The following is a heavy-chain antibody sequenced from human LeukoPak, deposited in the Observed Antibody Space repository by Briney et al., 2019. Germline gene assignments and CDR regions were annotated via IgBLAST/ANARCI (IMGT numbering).Heavy chain of an antibody. CDR1: GYTFTSYG. Sequence: ASVKVSCKASGYTFTSYGISWVRQAPGQGLEWMGWISAYNGNTNYAQKLQGRVTMTTDTSTSTAYMELSSLRSEDTAVYYCARGPRGYSYVPLDYWGQGTLVTVSS. D-gene: IGHD5-18*01. J-gene: IGHJ4*02. CDR3: ARGPRGYSYVPLDY. V-gene: IGHV1-18*01. CDR2: ISAYNGNT.